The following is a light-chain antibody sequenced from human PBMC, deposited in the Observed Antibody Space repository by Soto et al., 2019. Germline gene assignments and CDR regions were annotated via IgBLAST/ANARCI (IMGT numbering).Light chain of an antibody. CDR3: SSYTTSTTYV. V-gene: IGLV2-18*02. Sequence: LTQPPSVAGSPGQSVTISCTGTSSDVGSYNRVSWYQQPPGTAPKLMIYEVSNRPSGVPDRFSGSKSDNTASLTISGLQAEDEADYYCSSYTTSTTYVFGTGTKVTVL. CDR2: EVS. CDR1: SSDVGSYNR. J-gene: IGLJ1*01.